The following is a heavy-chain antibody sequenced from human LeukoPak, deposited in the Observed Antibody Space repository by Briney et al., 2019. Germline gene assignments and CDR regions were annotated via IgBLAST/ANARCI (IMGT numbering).Heavy chain of an antibody. D-gene: IGHD3-22*01. CDR2: IYPGDSDT. J-gene: IGHJ4*02. CDR1: GYSFTGYW. V-gene: IGHV5-51*01. CDR3: ATLNYYDSSGVALDFDY. Sequence: GESLKISCKGSGYSFTGYWIGWVRQMPGKGLEWMGIIYPGDSDTRYSPSFQGQVTISADKSISTAYLQWSSLKASDTAMYYCATLNYYDSSGVALDFDYWGQGTLVTVSS.